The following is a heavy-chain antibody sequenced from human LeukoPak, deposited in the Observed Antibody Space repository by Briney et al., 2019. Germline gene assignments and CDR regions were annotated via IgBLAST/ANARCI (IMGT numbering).Heavy chain of an antibody. D-gene: IGHD3-3*01. V-gene: IGHV3-7*03. J-gene: IGHJ4*02. CDR2: INGDGSEK. Sequence: GGSLRLSCADSGFTFSSYWMTWVRQAPGRGLEWVANINGDGSEKYYVDSVKGRFTISRDNAKNSLYLQMNSLRAEDTAVYYCAKDRGTTIFGVVIMGSFDNWGQGTLVTVSS. CDR3: AKDRGTTIFGVVIMGSFDN. CDR1: GFTFSSYW.